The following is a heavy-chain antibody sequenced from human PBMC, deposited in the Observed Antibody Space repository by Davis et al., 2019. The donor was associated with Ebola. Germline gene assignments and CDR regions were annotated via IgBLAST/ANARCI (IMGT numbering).Heavy chain of an antibody. CDR2: IYPGDSDT. V-gene: IGHV5-51*01. CDR1: GYSFTSYW. J-gene: IGHJ4*02. CDR3: ASSPYYDYVWGSYRWSFWDY. D-gene: IGHD3-16*02. Sequence: GESLQISCMCSGYSFTSYWIGWVRQMPGKGLEWMGIIYPGDSDTRYSSYFQGQVTISADKSISTAYLQWSSLKASDTAMYYCASSPYYDYVWGSYRWSFWDYWGQGTLVTVSS.